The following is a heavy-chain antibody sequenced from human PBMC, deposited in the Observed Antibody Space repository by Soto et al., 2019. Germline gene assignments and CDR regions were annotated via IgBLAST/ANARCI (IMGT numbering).Heavy chain of an antibody. CDR3: ARELISTSGNWFDP. J-gene: IGHJ5*02. CDR2: IYYSGST. V-gene: IGHV4-59*12. CDR1: GGSISSYS. Sequence: SETLSLTCTCSGGSISSYSRSWIRQPPGKGLEWIGYIYYSGSTNYNPSLKSRVTISVDTSNNQFSLKLSSVTAADTAVYYCARELISTSGNWFDPWGQGTLVTVS. D-gene: IGHD2-2*01.